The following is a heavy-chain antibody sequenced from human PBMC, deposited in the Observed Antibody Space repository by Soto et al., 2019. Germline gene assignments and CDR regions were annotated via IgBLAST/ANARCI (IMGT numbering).Heavy chain of an antibody. J-gene: IGHJ6*02. D-gene: IGHD3-3*01. CDR1: GFTFSSYA. Sequence: EVQLLESGGGLVQPGGSLRLSCAASGFTFSSYAMSWVRQAPGKGLEWVSAISGSGGSTYYADSVKGRFTISRDNSKNTLYLQMNSLRAEDTAVYYCAKDAVRALCGVVIAYDYYYGMDVWGQGTTVTVSS. CDR3: AKDAVRALCGVVIAYDYYYGMDV. V-gene: IGHV3-23*01. CDR2: ISGSGGST.